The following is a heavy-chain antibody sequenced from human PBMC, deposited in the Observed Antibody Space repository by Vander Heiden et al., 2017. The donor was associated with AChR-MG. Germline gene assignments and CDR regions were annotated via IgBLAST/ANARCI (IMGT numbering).Heavy chain of an antibody. Sequence: QVQLQESGPRLVKPPATLSPTSSVSGGFMRSPYWSWIRQPAGKGLAWIGRIYSAGNAAYTASLRDRATVSIDMSKNQFSLGLKSVTAADTGVYACVRDKPWAPRPALRQVVVGNFDLCGRGAVVTVSS. CDR3: VRDKPWAPRPALRQVVVGNFDL. CDR1: GGFMRSPY. CDR2: IYSAGNA. V-gene: IGHV4-4*07. D-gene: IGHD3-22*01. J-gene: IGHJ2*01.